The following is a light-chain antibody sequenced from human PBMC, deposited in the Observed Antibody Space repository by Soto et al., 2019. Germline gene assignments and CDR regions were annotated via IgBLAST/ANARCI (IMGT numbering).Light chain of an antibody. CDR2: DVT. CDR3: SSYTSSDNYV. CDR1: SSDVGNYNR. V-gene: IGLV2-18*02. Sequence: QSVLTQPPSVSGSPGQSVAISCTGTSSDVGNYNRVSWYQQPPGTAPKLMIYDVTNRPSGVPDRFSGSKSGNTASLTISGLQADDEADYYCSSYTSSDNYVFGTGTKVTVL. J-gene: IGLJ1*01.